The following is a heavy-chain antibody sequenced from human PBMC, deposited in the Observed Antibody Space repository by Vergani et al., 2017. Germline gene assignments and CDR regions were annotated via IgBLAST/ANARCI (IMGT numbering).Heavy chain of an antibody. CDR3: ASPRGPYSGSPPGG. J-gene: IGHJ4*02. CDR2: ISASGGST. V-gene: IGHV3-23*01. Sequence: EVQLLESGGGLVQPGESLRLSCTVSGFTFTSYGISWVRQAPGKGLEWVSGISASGGSTYYTDSVKGRFIISRDISKNTLYLQMNSLRAEDTAVYYCASPRGPYSGSPPGGWGQGTLVTVSS. D-gene: IGHD1-26*01. CDR1: GFTFTSYG.